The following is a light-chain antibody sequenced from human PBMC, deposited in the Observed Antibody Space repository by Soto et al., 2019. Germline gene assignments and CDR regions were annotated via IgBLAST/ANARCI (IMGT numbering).Light chain of an antibody. CDR2: GAS. CDR3: QQYGSSPYT. Sequence: EIVLTQSPGTLSSSPGERATLSCRASQSVSGRFLAWYQQKPGQTPRLLMYGASNRATGIPDRFSGTGSGTDFTLTISRLEPEDFAVYYCQQYGSSPYTFGLGTKLEIK. CDR1: QSVSGRF. J-gene: IGKJ2*01. V-gene: IGKV3-20*01.